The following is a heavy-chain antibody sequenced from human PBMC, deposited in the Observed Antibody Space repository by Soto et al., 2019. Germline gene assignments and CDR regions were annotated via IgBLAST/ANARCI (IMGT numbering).Heavy chain of an antibody. CDR2: IIPIFGTA. D-gene: IGHD6-13*01. J-gene: IGHJ2*01. Sequence: QVQLVQSGAEVKKPGSSVKVSCKASGGTFSSYAISWVRQAPGQGLEWMGGIIPIFGTANDAQKFQGRVTITADESTSTAYVELSRLRSEDTAVYYCARGPPGSSSWYWYFDLWGRGTLVSVSS. CDR1: GGTFSSYA. V-gene: IGHV1-69*01. CDR3: ARGPPGSSSWYWYFDL.